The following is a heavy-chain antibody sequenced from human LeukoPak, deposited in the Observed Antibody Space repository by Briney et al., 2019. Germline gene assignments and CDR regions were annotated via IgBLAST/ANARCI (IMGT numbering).Heavy chain of an antibody. J-gene: IGHJ3*02. D-gene: IGHD3-10*01. CDR1: GDSVSSNSAA. Sequence: SQTLSLTCAISGDSVSSNSAAWNWIRQSPSRGLGWLGRTYYRSKYFYDYAVSLKSRMTISPDTSRNQFSLQLNSVTPEDTAVYYCVKGGDAFDIWGPGTMVTVSS. CDR2: TYYRSKYFY. CDR3: VKGGDAFDI. V-gene: IGHV6-1*01.